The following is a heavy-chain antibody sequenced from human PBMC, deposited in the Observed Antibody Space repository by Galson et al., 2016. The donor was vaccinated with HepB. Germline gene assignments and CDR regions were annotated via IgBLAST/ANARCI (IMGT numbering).Heavy chain of an antibody. CDR3: ARQQEGIDTILDN. J-gene: IGHJ4*02. Sequence: SVKVSCKASGYTFRRYGINWVRQAPGQGLEWMGWINPYRGNTNYAQKVQGRVTLTTDTSTNTAYLELRSLKSDDTAVYYCARQQEGIDTILDNWGRGTLVTVS. D-gene: IGHD5-18*01. CDR1: GYTFRRYG. CDR2: INPYRGNT. V-gene: IGHV1-18*01.